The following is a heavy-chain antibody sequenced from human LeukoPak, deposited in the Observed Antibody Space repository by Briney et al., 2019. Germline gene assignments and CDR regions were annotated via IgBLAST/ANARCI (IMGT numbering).Heavy chain of an antibody. V-gene: IGHV4-39*07. CDR2: VHFTSGTT. CDR3: ARGFPITVTVVEDFDI. CDR1: GVSITSSYY. Sequence: PAETLSLTCTILGVSITSSYYWGWIRQPPGQALGWIGDVHFTSGTTYYKPSLTSRVTISLDTSKNQVSLKLSSVTAADTAVYYCARGFPITVTVVEDFDIWGQGTMVT. J-gene: IGHJ3*02. D-gene: IGHD3-22*01.